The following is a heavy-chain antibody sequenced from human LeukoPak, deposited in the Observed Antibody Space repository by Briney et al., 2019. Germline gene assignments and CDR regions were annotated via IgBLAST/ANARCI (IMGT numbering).Heavy chain of an antibody. J-gene: IGHJ5*02. V-gene: IGHV1-2*02. D-gene: IGHD2-15*01. CDR1: GYTFTGNY. CDR2: INPNSGGT. CDR3: TRAAYCSGGSCSDWFDL. Sequence: ASVKVSCKASGYTFTGNYMYWVRQAPGQGLEWMGWINPNSGGTNYAQKFQGRVTMTRDTSISTAYMELSRLRSDDTAVYYCTRAAYCSGGSCSDWFDLWGQGTLVTVSS.